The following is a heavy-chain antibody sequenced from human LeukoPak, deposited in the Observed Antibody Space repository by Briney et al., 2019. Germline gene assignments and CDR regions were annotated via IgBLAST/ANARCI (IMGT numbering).Heavy chain of an antibody. J-gene: IGHJ3*02. CDR2: IKQDGSEK. CDR1: GFTFSSYW. Sequence: GGSLRLSCAASGFTFSSYWMSWVRQAPGKGLEWVANIKQDGSEKYYVDSVKGRFTISRDNAKNSLYLQMNSLRAEDTAVYYCARAGRSSTSWTLDAFDIWGQGTMVTVSS. D-gene: IGHD2-2*01. CDR3: ARAGRSSTSWTLDAFDI. V-gene: IGHV3-7*01.